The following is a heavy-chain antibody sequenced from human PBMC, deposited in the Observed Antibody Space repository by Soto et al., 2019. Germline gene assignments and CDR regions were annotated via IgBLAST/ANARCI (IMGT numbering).Heavy chain of an antibody. D-gene: IGHD3-22*01. CDR1: GYSFFSHW. J-gene: IGHJ4*02. CDR2: IYPADSET. V-gene: IGHV5-51*01. Sequence: GESVKISCKGSGYSFFSHWIGWVRQMPGKGLEWVGIIYPADSETRYSPSFQGQVTISVDKSINTAYLQWSSLKASDTAMYYCARRPWLSGYYDYWGQGTLVTVSS. CDR3: ARRPWLSGYYDY.